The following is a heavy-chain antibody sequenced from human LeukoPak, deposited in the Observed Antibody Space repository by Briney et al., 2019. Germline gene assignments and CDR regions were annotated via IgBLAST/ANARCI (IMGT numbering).Heavy chain of an antibody. CDR2: ISGSGGST. Sequence: WGSLRLSCAASGFTFDDYGMSWVRQAPGKGLEWVSAISGSGGSTYYADSVKGRFTISRDNSKNTLYLQMNSLRAEDTAVYYCAKSRPSYSSSWYDHWGQGTLVTVSS. J-gene: IGHJ5*02. CDR3: AKSRPSYSSSWYDH. CDR1: GFTFDDYG. D-gene: IGHD6-13*01. V-gene: IGHV3-23*01.